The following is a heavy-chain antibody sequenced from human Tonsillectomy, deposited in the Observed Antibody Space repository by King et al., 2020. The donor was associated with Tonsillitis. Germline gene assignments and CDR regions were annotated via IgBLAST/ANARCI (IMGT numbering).Heavy chain of an antibody. CDR2: IYPGDSDT. D-gene: IGHD3-3*02. CDR1: GYSFSTHW. J-gene: IGHJ6*02. V-gene: IGHV5-51*01. Sequence: GQLVQSGAEVKKPGESLKISCKASGYSFSTHWVGWVRQMPGKGLEWMGIIYPGDSDTRYSPSFQGQVTISADKSISTTYLQWSSLKASDSAMYYCAAAFRGSLYYYYGLDVWGQGTPVTVSS. CDR3: AAAFRGSLYYYYGLDV.